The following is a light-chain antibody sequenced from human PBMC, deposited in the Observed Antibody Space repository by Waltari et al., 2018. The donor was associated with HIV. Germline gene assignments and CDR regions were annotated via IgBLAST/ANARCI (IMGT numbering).Light chain of an antibody. CDR3: TSYAGRNTFV. Sequence: QSALTQPPSASGSPGQSVTISCTGKTSDVGSYNYVSWSQHHPGKAPKLLIYEVFKRPSGVPDRFSGSKSGNTASLTVAGLQAEDEADYYCTSYAGRNTFVFGGGTKLTVL. CDR1: TSDVGSYNY. CDR2: EVF. V-gene: IGLV2-8*01. J-gene: IGLJ2*01.